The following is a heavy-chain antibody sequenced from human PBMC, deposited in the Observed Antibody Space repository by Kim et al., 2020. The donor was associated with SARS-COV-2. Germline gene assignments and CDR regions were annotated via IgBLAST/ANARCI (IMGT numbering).Heavy chain of an antibody. CDR3: ARDYASLADY. J-gene: IGHJ4*02. V-gene: IGHV3-74*01. CDR2: IEHDGTIT. Sequence: GGSLRLSCAASGFTFRNYAMHRVRHAPGKGLVWVSRIEHDGTITDYADSVKGRFTIFRDNAKSTMSLQMNNLRAEDTAVYYCARDYASLADYWGQGTRVTVSA. CDR1: GFTFRNYA. D-gene: IGHD3-16*01.